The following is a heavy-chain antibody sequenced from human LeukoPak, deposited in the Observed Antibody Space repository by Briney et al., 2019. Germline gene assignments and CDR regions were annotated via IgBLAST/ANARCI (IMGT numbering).Heavy chain of an antibody. Sequence: NPSETLSLTCTVSGGSISNYYWSWIRQPPGKGLEWIGYIYYSGSTNYNPSLKSRVTISVDTSKNQFSLKLSSVTAADTAVYYCARCGRITTLGVAGRTGFDPWGQGTLVTVSS. V-gene: IGHV4-59*01. J-gene: IGHJ5*02. D-gene: IGHD3-3*01. CDR3: ARCGRITTLGVAGRTGFDP. CDR2: IYYSGST. CDR1: GGSISNYY.